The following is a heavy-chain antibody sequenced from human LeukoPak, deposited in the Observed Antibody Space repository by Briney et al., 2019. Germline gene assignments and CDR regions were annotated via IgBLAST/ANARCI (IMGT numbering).Heavy chain of an antibody. CDR1: GFTFSSSS. D-gene: IGHD1-26*01. CDR2: ISSSGSY. J-gene: IGHJ4*02. Sequence: PGGSLRLSCAASGFTFSSSSMNWVRQAPGKGLEWVSFISSSGSYNYADSLKGRFTISRDNARNSLFLQMNSLRAEDTAVHYCATGGVGATSPLFIDYWGQGTLVTVSS. CDR3: ATGGVGATSPLFIDY. V-gene: IGHV3-21*01.